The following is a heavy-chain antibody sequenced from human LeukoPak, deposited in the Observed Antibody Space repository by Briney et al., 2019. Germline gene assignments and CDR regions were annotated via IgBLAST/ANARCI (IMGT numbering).Heavy chain of an antibody. CDR3: ARERRGGGYFGVYYYYGMDV. CDR2: INHSGST. Sequence: PSETLSLTCAVYGGSFSGYYWSWIRQPPGKGLEWIGEINHSGSTNYNPSLKSRVTISVDTSKNQFSLKLSSVTAADMAVSYCARERRGGGYFGVYYYYGMDVWGQGTTVTVTS. CDR1: GGSFSGYY. J-gene: IGHJ6*02. D-gene: IGHD5-18*01. V-gene: IGHV4-34*01.